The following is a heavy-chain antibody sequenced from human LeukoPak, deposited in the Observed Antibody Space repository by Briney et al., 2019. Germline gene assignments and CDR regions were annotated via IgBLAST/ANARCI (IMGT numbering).Heavy chain of an antibody. CDR1: GFTFSSYD. Sequence: GGSLRLSCAASGFTFSSYDMHWVRQAPGKGLEWVALISYDGSNKYFAVSVRGRFTISRDNSKNTLYLQMNSLRGEDTAVYYCAKTGGIAVAGAVDYWGQGTLVTVSS. D-gene: IGHD6-19*01. CDR2: ISYDGSNK. J-gene: IGHJ4*02. V-gene: IGHV3-30*18. CDR3: AKTGGIAVAGAVDY.